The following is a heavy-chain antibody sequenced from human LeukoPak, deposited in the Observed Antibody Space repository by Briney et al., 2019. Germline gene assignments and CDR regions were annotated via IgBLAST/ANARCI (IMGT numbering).Heavy chain of an antibody. CDR2: FSYSGST. Sequence: SETLSLICTVSGGSISTYYWIWIRQPPAKGLEWMGFFSYSGSTKYNPSLKSRVTMSVDTSKNQFSLKLNSVTAADTAVYYCARMYSGTSYYFDYWGQGTLVTVSS. CDR1: GGSISTYY. V-gene: IGHV4-59*01. CDR3: ARMYSGTSYYFDY. J-gene: IGHJ4*02. D-gene: IGHD1-26*01.